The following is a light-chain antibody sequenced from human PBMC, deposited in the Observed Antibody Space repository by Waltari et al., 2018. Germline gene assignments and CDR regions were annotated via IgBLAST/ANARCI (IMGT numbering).Light chain of an antibody. Sequence: QSVLTQPPSASGTPGQRVTISCSGRLSNIGSNYIYWYQQVAGMAPKLLIYRDNQRPSGVPARFSGSKSDTSASLAISGLRSEDEADYSCAAWDDSLSAWVFGGGTKLTVL. J-gene: IGLJ3*02. V-gene: IGLV1-47*01. CDR3: AAWDDSLSAWV. CDR1: LSNIGSNY. CDR2: RDN.